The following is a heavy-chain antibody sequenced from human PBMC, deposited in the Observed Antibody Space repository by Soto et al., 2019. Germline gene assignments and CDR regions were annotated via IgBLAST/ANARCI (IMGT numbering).Heavy chain of an antibody. D-gene: IGHD3-3*01. CDR3: AREEHPTYYDFWSGYYDY. Sequence: SETQSLTCTVSGGSISSYYWSWIRQPAGKGLEWIGRIYTSGSTNYNPSLKSRVTMSVDTSKNQFSLKLSSVTAADTAVYYCAREEHPTYYDFWSGYYDYWGQGTLVTVSS. CDR2: IYTSGST. J-gene: IGHJ4*02. V-gene: IGHV4-4*07. CDR1: GGSISSYY.